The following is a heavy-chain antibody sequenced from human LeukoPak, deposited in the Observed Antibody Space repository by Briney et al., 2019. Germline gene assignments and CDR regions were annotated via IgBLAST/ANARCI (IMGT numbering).Heavy chain of an antibody. CDR3: ARTDCSSTSCYLEMDYMDV. D-gene: IGHD2-2*01. CDR1: GGSISSGGYY. J-gene: IGHJ6*03. CDR2: IYHSGST. Sequence: SETLSLTCTVSGGSISSGGYYWSWIRQPPGKGLEWIGYIYHSGSTYYNPSLKSRVTISVDRSKNQFSLKLSSVTAADTAVYYCARTDCSSTSCYLEMDYMDVWGKGTTVTVSS. V-gene: IGHV4-30-2*01.